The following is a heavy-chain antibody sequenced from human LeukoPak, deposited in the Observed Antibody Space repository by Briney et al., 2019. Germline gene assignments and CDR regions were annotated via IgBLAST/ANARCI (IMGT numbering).Heavy chain of an antibody. J-gene: IGHJ2*01. CDR3: AKLGGRVTAYWYFDL. Sequence: QPGGSLRLSCAASGFPFSLYGMSWVRQAPGKGLEWVSAITGSGDNTYYADSVKSRFTISRDKSKNTLDLQMNSLRAGDTAVYYCAKLGGRVTAYWYFDLWGRGTPVTVSS. CDR2: ITGSGDNT. V-gene: IGHV3-23*01. D-gene: IGHD3-16*01. CDR1: GFPFSLYG.